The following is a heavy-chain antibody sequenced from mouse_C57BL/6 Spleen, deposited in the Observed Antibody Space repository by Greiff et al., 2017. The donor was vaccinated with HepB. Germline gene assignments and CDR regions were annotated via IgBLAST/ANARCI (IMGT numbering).Heavy chain of an antibody. V-gene: IGHV1-63*01. CDR2: IYPGGGYT. Sequence: VKLMESGAELVRPGTSVKMSCKASGYTFTNYWIGWAKQRPGHGLEWIGDIYPGGGYTNYNEKFKGKATLTADKSSSTAYMQFSSLTSEDSAIYYGARRITTVEGGWYFDVWGTGTTVTVSS. D-gene: IGHD1-1*01. J-gene: IGHJ1*03. CDR1: GYTFTNYW. CDR3: ARRITTVEGGWYFDV.